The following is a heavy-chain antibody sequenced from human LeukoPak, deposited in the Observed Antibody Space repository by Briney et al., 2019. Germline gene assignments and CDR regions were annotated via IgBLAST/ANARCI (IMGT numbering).Heavy chain of an antibody. J-gene: IGHJ4*02. V-gene: IGHV4-59*01. D-gene: IGHD2/OR15-2a*01. CDR1: GGSISNYY. Sequence: SVTLSLNCTGSGGSISNYYWNWIRQPPGKGPEWIGYIYYSGTTNYNPFLKSRVSRSVDTSKNQSSLKLSSVTAAGTAVYYCARGRKYASGNRVPELGSGYSDYWGQGTLVTVSS. CDR2: IYYSGTT. CDR3: ARGRKYASGNRVPELGSGYSDY.